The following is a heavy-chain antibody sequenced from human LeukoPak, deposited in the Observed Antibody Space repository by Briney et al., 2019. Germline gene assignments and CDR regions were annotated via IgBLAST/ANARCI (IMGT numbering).Heavy chain of an antibody. J-gene: IGHJ5*02. CDR3: AKGRVVAGTKSLTYNWLDP. D-gene: IGHD6-19*01. V-gene: IGHV1-2*02. CDR1: GYTFTGYY. CDR2: INPNSGGT. Sequence: GASVKVSCKASGYTFTGYYIHWVRQAPGQGLEWMGWINPNSGGTKYAQKFQGRVTMTRDTSISQAYTGLSRLRSDDTAVYYCAKGRVVAGTKSLTYNWLDPWGQGTLVTVSS.